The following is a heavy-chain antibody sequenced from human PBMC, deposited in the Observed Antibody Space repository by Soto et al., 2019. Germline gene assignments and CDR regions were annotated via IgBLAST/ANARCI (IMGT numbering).Heavy chain of an antibody. Sequence: GGSLRLSCAASGFTFSSYGMHWVRQAPGKGLEWVAVISYDGSNKYYADSVKGRFTISRDNSKNTLYLQMNSLRAEDTAVYYCAKDLSTIAARMGYYYYYGMDVWGQGXTVTVSS. CDR2: ISYDGSNK. D-gene: IGHD6-6*01. CDR3: AKDLSTIAARMGYYYYYGMDV. V-gene: IGHV3-30*18. J-gene: IGHJ6*02. CDR1: GFTFSSYG.